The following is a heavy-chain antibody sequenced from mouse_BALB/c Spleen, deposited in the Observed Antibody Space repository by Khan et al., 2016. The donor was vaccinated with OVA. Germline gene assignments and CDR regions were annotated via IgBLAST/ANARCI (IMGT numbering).Heavy chain of an antibody. CDR3: VKQNHGTLYAVDY. V-gene: IGHV2-3*01. D-gene: IGHD2-1*01. J-gene: IGHJ4*01. CDR1: GFSLTSYG. CDR2: IWGDGNT. Sequence: VQLQESGPGLVAPSQSLSITYTVSGFSLTSYGVSWVRQPPGKGLEWLGVIWGDGNTNYHSTLISRLSISKDDSKGQVFLKLKRLQTDDTATYYCVKQNHGTLYAVDYWGQGTSVTVSS.